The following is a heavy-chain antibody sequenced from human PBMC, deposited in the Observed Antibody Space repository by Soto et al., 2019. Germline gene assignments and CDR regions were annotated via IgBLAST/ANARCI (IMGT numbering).Heavy chain of an antibody. D-gene: IGHD1-7*01. Sequence: GASVKVSCKASGYTFTDYYMHWVRQAPGQGLEWMGWINPNSGGTNYAQKFQGRVTMTRDTSISTAYMELSRLRSDDTAAYYCARKLELRGSYYYYDMDVWGQGTTVTVSS. V-gene: IGHV1-2*02. CDR2: INPNSGGT. J-gene: IGHJ6*02. CDR1: GYTFTDYY. CDR3: ARKLELRGSYYYYDMDV.